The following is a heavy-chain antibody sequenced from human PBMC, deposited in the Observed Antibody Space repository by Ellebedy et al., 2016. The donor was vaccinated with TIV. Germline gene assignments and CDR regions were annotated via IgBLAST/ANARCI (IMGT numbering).Heavy chain of an antibody. D-gene: IGHD3-22*01. CDR1: GFTFSNYW. Sequence: GESLKISCAASGFTFSNYWMHWVRQGPGKGLVWVSRSSSDGRSTSYADSVKGRFTISRDNAKNTLYLQMNSLRAEDTAVYYCGKEILVVVTPALDHWGQGTLVTVSS. J-gene: IGHJ4*02. CDR3: GKEILVVVTPALDH. V-gene: IGHV3-74*01. CDR2: SSSDGRST.